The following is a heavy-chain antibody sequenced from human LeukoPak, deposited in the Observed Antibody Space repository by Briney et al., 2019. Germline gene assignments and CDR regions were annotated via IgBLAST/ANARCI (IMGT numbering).Heavy chain of an antibody. CDR2: IRSSGTTI. V-gene: IGHV3-11*04. CDR3: ARDRGAVTDVFDY. D-gene: IGHD6-19*01. CDR1: GFTFSDYY. Sequence: KPGGSLRLSCVAAGFTFSDYYMSWISQAPGKVLEWVSYIRSSGTTIHYADSPKGRFTISRDNAKNTLYLQMNSLRAEDTAVYYCARDRGAVTDVFDYRGQGTLVTVSS. J-gene: IGHJ4*02.